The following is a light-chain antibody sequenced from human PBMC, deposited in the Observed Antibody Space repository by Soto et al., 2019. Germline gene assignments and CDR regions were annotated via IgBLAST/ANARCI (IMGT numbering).Light chain of an antibody. CDR1: SSNIGSNT. CDR2: SNN. Sequence: QSVLTQPPSASGTPGQRVTISCSGSSSNIGSNTVNWYQHLPRAAPKLLIQSNNQRPSGVPDRFSGSQSGTSASLAISGLHSEDEADYYCAVWDDSLNGHVFGTGTKVTVL. J-gene: IGLJ1*01. CDR3: AVWDDSLNGHV. V-gene: IGLV1-44*01.